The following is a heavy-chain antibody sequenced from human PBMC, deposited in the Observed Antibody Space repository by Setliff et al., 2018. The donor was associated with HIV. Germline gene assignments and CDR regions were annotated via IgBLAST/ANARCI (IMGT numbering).Heavy chain of an antibody. J-gene: IGHJ4*02. D-gene: IGHD6-13*01. CDR2: ISSSSSTI. CDR1: GFTFSSYS. V-gene: IGHV3-48*01. Sequence: HPGGSLRLSCAASGFTFSSYSMNWVRQAPGKGLEWVSYISSSSSTIYYADSVKGRFTISRDNDKNSVHLQMTSLRAEDTAVYYCARSRAAGFDYWGQGTLVTVSS. CDR3: ARSRAAGFDY.